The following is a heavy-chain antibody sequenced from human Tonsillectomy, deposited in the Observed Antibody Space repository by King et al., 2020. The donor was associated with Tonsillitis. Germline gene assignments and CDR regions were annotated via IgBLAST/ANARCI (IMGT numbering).Heavy chain of an antibody. CDR2: ISYDGSNK. J-gene: IGHJ5*02. V-gene: IGHV3-30-3*01. CDR1: GFTFSNYA. D-gene: IGHD3-10*01. Sequence: VQLVESGGGVVQPGRSLRLSCAASGFTFSNYAMHWVRQAPGKGLEWVAAISYDGSNKYYADSAKGRFTISRDNSKNTLYLQMNSLRAEDAAMYYCARGGRTWVRGVTPSWFGAGGEGSLVTVSS. CDR3: ARGGRTWVRGVTPSWFGA.